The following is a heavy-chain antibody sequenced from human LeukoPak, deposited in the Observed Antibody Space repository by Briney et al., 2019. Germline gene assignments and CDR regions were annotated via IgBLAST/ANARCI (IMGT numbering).Heavy chain of an antibody. CDR3: ARVRGGGDCYY. CDR1: GGTFSSYA. D-gene: IGHD2-21*02. CDR2: IIPILGIA. Sequence: ASVKVSCKASGGTFSSYAISWVRQAPGQGLEWMGRIIPILGIANYAQKFQGRVTITADKSTSTAYMELSSLRSEDTAVYYCARVRGGGDCYYWGQGTLVTVSS. J-gene: IGHJ4*02. V-gene: IGHV1-69*04.